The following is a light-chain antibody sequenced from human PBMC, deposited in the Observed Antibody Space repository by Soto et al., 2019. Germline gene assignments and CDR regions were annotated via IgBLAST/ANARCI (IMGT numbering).Light chain of an antibody. J-gene: IGKJ4*01. Sequence: EIVLTQSPATLSVSPGERATLSCRASQSVSNNLAWYQQKPGQAPRLLIHGASNRANGIPARFSGSGSGTDFTLTISRLEPEDFAVYYCQQYGSSLTFGGGTKVDIK. CDR2: GAS. CDR1: QSVSNN. CDR3: QQYGSSLT. V-gene: IGKV3-20*01.